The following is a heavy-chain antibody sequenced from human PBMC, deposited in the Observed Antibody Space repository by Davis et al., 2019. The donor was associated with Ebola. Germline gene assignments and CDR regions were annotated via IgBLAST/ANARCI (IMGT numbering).Heavy chain of an antibody. J-gene: IGHJ4*02. D-gene: IGHD2-8*01. Sequence: PGGSLRLSCVVSGFKVSSYSMNWVRQAPGKGLEWVSYIRYDGFTKHYATSVGSRFTISRDDAKNSLFLQMDSLRAEDTAIYYCVRDPNALDYWGQGTLVTVSP. CDR1: GFKVSSYS. V-gene: IGHV3-48*01. CDR2: IRYDGFTK. CDR3: VRDPNALDY.